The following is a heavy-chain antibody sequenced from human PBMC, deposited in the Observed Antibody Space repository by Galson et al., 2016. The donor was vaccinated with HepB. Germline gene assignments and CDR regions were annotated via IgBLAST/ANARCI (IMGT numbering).Heavy chain of an antibody. CDR2: ITDSGGSA. V-gene: IGHV3-23*01. Sequence: SLRLSCAASGFTFSTYAIRWVRQAPGKGLEWVSSITDSGGSAYYADSVKGRFTISRDNSKNTLFLQMNSLRAEDTAVYYCAREETPTFDIVFAPAAPVSWGQGTLVTVSS. J-gene: IGHJ4*02. D-gene: IGHD2-15*01. CDR3: AREETPTFDIVFAPAAPVS. CDR1: GFTFSTYA.